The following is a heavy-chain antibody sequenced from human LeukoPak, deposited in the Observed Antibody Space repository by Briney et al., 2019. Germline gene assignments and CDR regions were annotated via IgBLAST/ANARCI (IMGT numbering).Heavy chain of an antibody. CDR1: GDTLSSDA. Sequence: EASVRVSCKASGDTLSSDAVNWVRQAPGQGLEWMGGIIPMFGTTIFAQKFQGRLTISRDDSTSTGYMELTSLKSEDTAVYYCATLAYSGFGPRSDSDYWGQGTLVTVSS. V-gene: IGHV1-69*05. CDR2: IIPMFGTT. CDR3: ATLAYSGFGPRSDSDY. J-gene: IGHJ4*02. D-gene: IGHD5-12*01.